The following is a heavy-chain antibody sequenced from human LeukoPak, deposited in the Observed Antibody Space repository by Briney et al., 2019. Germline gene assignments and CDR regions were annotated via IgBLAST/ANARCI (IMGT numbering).Heavy chain of an antibody. CDR1: GFTFSSYA. Sequence: GASLRLSCAASGFTFSSYAMSWVRQAPGKGLEWVSAISGSGGSTYYADSVKGRFTISRDNSKNTLYLQMNSLRAEDTAVYYCAKDPAPYGDYSNFDYWGQGTLVTVSS. CDR3: AKDPAPYGDYSNFDY. D-gene: IGHD4-17*01. J-gene: IGHJ4*02. CDR2: ISGSGGST. V-gene: IGHV3-23*01.